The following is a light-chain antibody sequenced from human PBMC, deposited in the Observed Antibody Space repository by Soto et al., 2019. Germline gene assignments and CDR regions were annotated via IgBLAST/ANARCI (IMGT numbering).Light chain of an antibody. CDR2: KAS. CDR3: QHYASFSGT. Sequence: DIQMTQSPSTLSASVGDRVTITCRASQSISSWVAWYHLKPGKAPKLLIYKASTLETGVPSRFSGSGSRTEFTLTISSLQPDDFATYYCQHYASFSGTFGQGTKVDNK. J-gene: IGKJ1*01. CDR1: QSISSW. V-gene: IGKV1-5*03.